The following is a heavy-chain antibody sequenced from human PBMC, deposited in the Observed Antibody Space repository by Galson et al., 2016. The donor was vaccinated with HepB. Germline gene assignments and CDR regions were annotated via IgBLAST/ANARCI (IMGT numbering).Heavy chain of an antibody. D-gene: IGHD6-19*01. CDR3: ARDSVAGPVDFFDH. CDR2: IYAPGTP. CDR1: GGSVSNSY. J-gene: IGHJ4*02. V-gene: IGHV4-4*07. Sequence: SETLSLTCTVSGGSVSNSYWSWIRQPAGEGLEWIGRIYAPGTPNYNPSLRSRVTMSVDTSKSQFSLKPSSVTAADTAVYYCARDSVAGPVDFFDHWGQGILVAVSS.